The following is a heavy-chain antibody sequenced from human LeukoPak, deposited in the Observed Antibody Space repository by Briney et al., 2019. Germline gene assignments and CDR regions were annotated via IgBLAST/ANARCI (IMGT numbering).Heavy chain of an antibody. CDR1: GYTFTGYY. J-gene: IGHJ6*02. D-gene: IGHD6-19*01. CDR3: AREDSSGWYGYLYYYYYYGTDV. Sequence: GASVKVSCKASGYTFTGYYMHWVRQAPGQGLEWMGRINPNSGGTNYAQKFQGRVTMTRDTSISTAYMELSRLRSDDTAVYYCAREDSSGWYGYLYYYYYYGTDVWGQGTTVTVSS. V-gene: IGHV1-2*06. CDR2: INPNSGGT.